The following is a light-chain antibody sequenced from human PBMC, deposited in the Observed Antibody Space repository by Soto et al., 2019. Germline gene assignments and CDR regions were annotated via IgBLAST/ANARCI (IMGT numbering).Light chain of an antibody. V-gene: IGKV1-39*01. Sequence: DIQMTQSPSSLSASVGDSVTITCRASQSISSSLNWYQQKPGKAPRLLIYAASTLQSGVPSGVSGSGSGTDFALTISSLQPENFATYYCQQTFTTPHTFGQGTKLEIK. CDR1: QSISSS. CDR2: AAS. J-gene: IGKJ2*01. CDR3: QQTFTTPHT.